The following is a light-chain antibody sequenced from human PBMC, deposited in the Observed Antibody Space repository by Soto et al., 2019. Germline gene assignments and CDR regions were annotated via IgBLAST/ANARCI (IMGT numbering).Light chain of an antibody. J-gene: IGKJ4*02. Sequence: EIVMTQSPGTLSLSPGERATLSCRPSQSVSSTYLAWYQQKPGQAPRLLIYGASTRATGIPARFSGSGSGTEFTLTIGSQQSEDYAVYYCQQYHHWPLTFGGGTKVVIK. CDR1: QSVSSTY. CDR3: QQYHHWPLT. CDR2: GAS. V-gene: IGKV3-15*01.